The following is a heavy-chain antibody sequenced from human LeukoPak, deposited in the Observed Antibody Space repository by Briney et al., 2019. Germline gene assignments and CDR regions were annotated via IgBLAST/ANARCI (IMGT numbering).Heavy chain of an antibody. CDR1: GYTFTGYY. CDR3: ARGKGSGSYCWFDP. D-gene: IGHD3-10*01. Sequence: ASVKVSCKASGYTFTGYYMHWVRQALGQGLEWMGWINPNSGGTNYAQKFQGRVTMTRDTSISTAYMELSRLRSDDTAVYYCARGKGSGSYCWFDPWGQGTLVTVSS. CDR2: INPNSGGT. V-gene: IGHV1-2*02. J-gene: IGHJ5*02.